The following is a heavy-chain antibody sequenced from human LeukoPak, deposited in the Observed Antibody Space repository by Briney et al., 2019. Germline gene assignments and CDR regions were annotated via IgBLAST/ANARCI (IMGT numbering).Heavy chain of an antibody. J-gene: IGHJ4*02. D-gene: IGHD2-21*01. V-gene: IGHV4-30-2*01. CDR1: GGSISSGGYY. CDR3: ARVIYCGGDCLDY. Sequence: SQTLSLTCTVSGGSISSGGYYWSWIRQPPGKGLEWIGYIYHSGSTYYNPSLKSRVTISVDRSKNQFSLKLSSVTAADTAVYYCARVIYCGGDCLDYWGQGTLVTVSS. CDR2: IYHSGST.